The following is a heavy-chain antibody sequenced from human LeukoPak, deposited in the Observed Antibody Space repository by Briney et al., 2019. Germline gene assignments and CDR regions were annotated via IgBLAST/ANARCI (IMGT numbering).Heavy chain of an antibody. CDR3: ARVPYYYDSSGYSYWYFDL. CDR2: INHSGST. CDR1: GGSFSGYY. Sequence: SETLSLTCAVYGGSFSGYYWSWIRQPPGKGLEWIGEINHSGSTNYNPSLKSRVTISVDTSKNQFSLKLSSVTAADTAVYYCARVPYYYDSSGYSYWYFDLWGRGTLVTVSS. J-gene: IGHJ2*01. V-gene: IGHV4-34*01. D-gene: IGHD3-22*01.